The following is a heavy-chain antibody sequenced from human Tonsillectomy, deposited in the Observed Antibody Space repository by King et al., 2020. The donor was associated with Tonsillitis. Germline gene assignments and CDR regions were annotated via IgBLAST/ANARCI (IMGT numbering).Heavy chain of an antibody. CDR3: AKDLSVGATTQVFDY. Sequence: QLVQSGGGLVQPGRSLRLSCAASGFTFDDYAMHWVRQAPGKGLEWVSGISWNSGSIGYADSVKGRFTISRDNAKNSLYLQMNSLRAEDTALYYCAKDLSVGATTQVFDYWGQGTLVTVSS. J-gene: IGHJ4*02. D-gene: IGHD1-26*01. CDR1: GFTFDDYA. V-gene: IGHV3-9*01. CDR2: ISWNSGSI.